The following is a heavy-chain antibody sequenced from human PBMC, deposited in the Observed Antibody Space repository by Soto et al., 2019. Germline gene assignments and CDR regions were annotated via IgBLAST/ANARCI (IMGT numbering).Heavy chain of an antibody. Sequence: PGGSLRLSCVASGITFGNRAMSWVRQAPGEGLEWVSAITDTGGDAKYADSVRGRFAISRDNSKNTLYLQMSSLRAEDSAVCYCARGSKDSYPGSRIFDFWGRGTLVTVSS. CDR2: ITDTGGDA. D-gene: IGHD3-10*01. CDR3: ARGSKDSYPGSRIFDF. J-gene: IGHJ4*02. CDR1: GITFGNRA. V-gene: IGHV3-23*01.